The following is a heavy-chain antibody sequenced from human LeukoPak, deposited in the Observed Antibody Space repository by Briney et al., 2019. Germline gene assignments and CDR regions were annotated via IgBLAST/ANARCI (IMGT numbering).Heavy chain of an antibody. CDR3: ARGGGLDV. Sequence: GGSLRLPCAASGFTFSSYWMNWARQAPGKGLEWVASINHNGNVNYYVDSVKGRFTISRDNARNSLYLQMSNLRAEDTAVYFCARGGGLDVWGQGATVTVSS. D-gene: IGHD3-16*01. CDR2: INHNGNVN. CDR1: GFTFSSYW. V-gene: IGHV3-7*03. J-gene: IGHJ6*02.